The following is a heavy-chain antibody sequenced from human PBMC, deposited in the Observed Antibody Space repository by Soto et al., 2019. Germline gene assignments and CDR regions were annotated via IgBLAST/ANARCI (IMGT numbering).Heavy chain of an antibody. V-gene: IGHV4-34*02. J-gene: IGHJ5*02. D-gene: IGHD5-12*01. CDR3: ARTDVVTTTWFDP. CDR2: INHRGST. CDR1: GESFIGYY. Sequence: QVHLQPWGAGLLRPSETLSLTCAVYGESFIGYYWTWIRQPPGKGLEWIGAINHRGSTNYTPSLKSRVTMSIDTSKNQFSLKLSSVTAADTSVYYCARTDVVTTTWFDPWGQGTLVTVSA.